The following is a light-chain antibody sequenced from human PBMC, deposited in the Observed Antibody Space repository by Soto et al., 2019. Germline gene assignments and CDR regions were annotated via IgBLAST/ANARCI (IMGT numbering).Light chain of an antibody. Sequence: QYVLTQPPSVSGAPGQSGTISCTGSSSNIGAGYDVHWYQQLPGRAPKLLIYGNTNRPSGVPDRFSGSKSGTSASLAITGLQAEDEADYYCLSFDSSLSVVFGGGTKVTVL. CDR3: LSFDSSLSVV. J-gene: IGLJ2*01. CDR1: SSNIGAGYD. CDR2: GNT. V-gene: IGLV1-40*01.